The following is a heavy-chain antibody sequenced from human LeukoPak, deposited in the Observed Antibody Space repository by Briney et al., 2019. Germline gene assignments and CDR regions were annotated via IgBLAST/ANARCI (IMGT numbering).Heavy chain of an antibody. CDR1: GYTFTGYY. D-gene: IGHD5-12*01. CDR3: ARVGVAGSDFDY. J-gene: IGHJ4*02. CDR2: INPSGGST. V-gene: IGHV1-46*03. Sequence: ASVKVSCKASGYTFTGYYIHLVRQAPGQGLEWMGIINPSGGSTSYAQKFQGRVTMTRDTSTSTVYMELSSLRSEDTAVYYCARVGVAGSDFDYWGQGTLVTVSS.